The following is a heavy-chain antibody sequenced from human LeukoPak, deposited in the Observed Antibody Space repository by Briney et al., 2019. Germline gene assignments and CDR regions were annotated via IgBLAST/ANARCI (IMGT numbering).Heavy chain of an antibody. Sequence: GGSLRLSCAAYGFTFSSYGMHWVRQAPGKGLEWVAFIRYDGSNKYYADSVKGRFTISRDNSKNTLYLQMNSLRAEDTAVYYCAKEPMTTVTTGFIDVGYYFDYWGQGTLVTVSS. J-gene: IGHJ4*02. V-gene: IGHV3-30*02. CDR1: GFTFSSYG. D-gene: IGHD4-17*01. CDR2: IRYDGSNK. CDR3: AKEPMTTVTTGFIDVGYYFDY.